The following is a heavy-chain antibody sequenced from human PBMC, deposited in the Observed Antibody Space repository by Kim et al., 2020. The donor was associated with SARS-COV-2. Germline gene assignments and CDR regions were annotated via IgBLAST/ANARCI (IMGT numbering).Heavy chain of an antibody. CDR3: ARTCTITVVDY. Sequence: SETLSLTCTVSGGSISSYYWSWIRQPPGKGLEWIGYIYYSGSTNYNPSLKSRVTISVDTSKNQFSLKLSSVTAADTAVYYCARTCTITVVDYWGQGTLVTVSS. D-gene: IGHD5-12*01. CDR1: GGSISSYY. CDR2: IYYSGST. J-gene: IGHJ4*02. V-gene: IGHV4-59*13.